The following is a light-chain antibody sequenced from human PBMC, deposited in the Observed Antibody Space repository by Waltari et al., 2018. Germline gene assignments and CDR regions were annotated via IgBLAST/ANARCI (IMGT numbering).Light chain of an antibody. J-gene: IGLJ1*01. Sequence: SYELTQPSSVSVSPGQTARITCSGDVLAKKYARWFQQTPGQAPILVIYKDSERPSGIPERFSGSSSGTTVTLTISGAQVEDEADYYCFSAADNNGVFGTGTKVTVL. CDR3: FSAADNNGV. V-gene: IGLV3-27*01. CDR1: VLAKKY. CDR2: KDS.